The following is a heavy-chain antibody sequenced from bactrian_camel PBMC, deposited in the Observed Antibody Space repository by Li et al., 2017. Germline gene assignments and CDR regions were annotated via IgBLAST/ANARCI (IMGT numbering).Heavy chain of an antibody. J-gene: IGHJ4*01. V-gene: IGHV3S19*01. Sequence: VQLVESGGGLVQPGGSVRVSCVTSGFTSDRNYWLYWVRQAPGKGLEWVSSADSNGVTTYDSDSVKGRFTIYKANKNTLYLQMNNLKPDDTAMYYRAADPRPCTVVGAVLHKHGYIGRGTQVTVS. CDR1: GFTSDRNYW. CDR2: ADSNGVTT. D-gene: IGHD3*01.